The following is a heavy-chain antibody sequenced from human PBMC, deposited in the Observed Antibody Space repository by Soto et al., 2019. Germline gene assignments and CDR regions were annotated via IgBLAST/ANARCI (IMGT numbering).Heavy chain of an antibody. Sequence: GGSLRLSCAASGFTLSPYWMHWVRQAPGKGLVWVSRIKSDGTIINYADSVKGRATISRDNARNTLYLQVGSLRAEDTALYYCARAALNGASYFDLWGQGTLVTVSS. CDR3: ARAALNGASYFDL. V-gene: IGHV3-74*01. CDR1: GFTLSPYW. J-gene: IGHJ4*02. D-gene: IGHD1-26*01. CDR2: IKSDGTII.